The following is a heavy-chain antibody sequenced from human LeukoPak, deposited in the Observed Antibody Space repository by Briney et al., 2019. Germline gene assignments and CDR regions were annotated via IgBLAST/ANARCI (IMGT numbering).Heavy chain of an antibody. J-gene: IGHJ4*02. CDR3: ASHSSGWYGFDY. Sequence: GGSLRLSCAASGFTFSSYSMNWVRQAPGKGLEWVSSISSSSSYIYYADSVKGRFTISGDNAKNSLYLQMNSLRAEDTAVNYCASHSSGWYGFDYWGQRTLVTVSS. V-gene: IGHV3-21*01. CDR1: GFTFSSYS. CDR2: ISSSSSYI. D-gene: IGHD6-19*01.